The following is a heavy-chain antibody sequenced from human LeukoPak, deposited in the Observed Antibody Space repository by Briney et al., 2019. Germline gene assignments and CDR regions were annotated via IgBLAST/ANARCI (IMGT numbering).Heavy chain of an antibody. D-gene: IGHD3-16*01. CDR3: ARVRYRLAETYIDY. CDR2: ISGYNGNT. V-gene: IGHV1-18*04. J-gene: IGHJ4*02. CDR1: GYTFNSYG. Sequence: ASVKVSRKASGYTFNSYGISWVRQAPGQGLEWMGWISGYNGNTKYAQKFQGRVTMTTDTSTTTVYMELRSLRSDDTAVYYCARVRYRLAETYIDYWGQGTLVTVSS.